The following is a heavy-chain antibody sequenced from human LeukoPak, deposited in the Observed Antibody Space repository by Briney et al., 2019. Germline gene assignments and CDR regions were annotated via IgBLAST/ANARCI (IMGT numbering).Heavy chain of an antibody. CDR1: GFTFSTHW. J-gene: IGHJ4*02. CDR3: ARYCSGGSCFDY. V-gene: IGHV3-7*03. D-gene: IGHD2-15*01. Sequence: SGGSLRLSCAASGFTFSTHWMSWVRQAPGKGLEWVANINQDGGENYYVDSVKGRFTISRDNAKNSLYLQMNSLRAEDTAVYYCARYCSGGSCFDYWGQGTLVTVSS. CDR2: INQDGGEN.